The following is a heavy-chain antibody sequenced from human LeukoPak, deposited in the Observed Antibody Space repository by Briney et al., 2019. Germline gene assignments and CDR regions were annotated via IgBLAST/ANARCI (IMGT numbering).Heavy chain of an antibody. D-gene: IGHD3-10*01. V-gene: IGHV4-4*07. CDR2: LYTSGST. CDR3: ARDPSSYYGSGSYQL. J-gene: IGHJ4*02. Sequence: SETLSLTCTVSGGSISSYYWSWIRQPAGKGLEWIGRLYTSGSTNYNPSLKSRVTMSVDTSNNQFSLKLSSVTAADTAVYYCARDPSSYYGSGSYQLWGQGTLVTVSS. CDR1: GGSISSYY.